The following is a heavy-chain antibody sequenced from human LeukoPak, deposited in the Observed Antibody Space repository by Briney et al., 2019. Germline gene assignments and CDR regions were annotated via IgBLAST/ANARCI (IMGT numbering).Heavy chain of an antibody. CDR1: GGSISSSSYY. CDR3: ARSPKLLWCGTYYYYMVV. Sequence: NPSETLSLTCTVSGGSISSSSYYWGWIRQPPGKGLEWIGSIYYSGSTYYNPSLKSRVTISVDTSKNQFSLKLSSVTAADTAVYYCARSPKLLWCGTYYYYMVVWGKGTTVTVSS. D-gene: IGHD3-10*01. J-gene: IGHJ6*03. CDR2: IYYSGST. V-gene: IGHV4-39*01.